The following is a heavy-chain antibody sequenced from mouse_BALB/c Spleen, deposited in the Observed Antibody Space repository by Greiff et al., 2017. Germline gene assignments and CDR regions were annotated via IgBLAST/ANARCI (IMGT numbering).Heavy chain of an antibody. V-gene: IGHV5-4*02. CDR3: ARDFGTTVVATRYAMDY. D-gene: IGHD1-1*01. Sequence: DVQLVESGGGLVKPGGSLKLSCAASGFTFSDYYMYWVRQTPEKRLEWVATISDGGSYTYYPDSVKGRFTISRDNAKNNLYLQMSSLKSEDTAMYYCARDFGTTVVATRYAMDYWGQGTSVTVSS. CDR1: GFTFSDYY. CDR2: ISDGGSYT. J-gene: IGHJ4*01.